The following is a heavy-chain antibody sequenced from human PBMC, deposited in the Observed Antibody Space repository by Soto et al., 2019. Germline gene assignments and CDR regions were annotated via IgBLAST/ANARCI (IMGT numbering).Heavy chain of an antibody. CDR3: ATSEYSNSGYIY. Sequence: QVQLVQSGAEVKKPGASVKVSCKASEHTFTSYYLHWVRQAPGQGLEWMGIINPSGGDTSYPRKFQGRVTMTRDTSTSTVYMELSSLRSEDTAVYYCATSEYSNSGYIYWGQGTLVTVSS. V-gene: IGHV1-46*01. D-gene: IGHD6-25*01. CDR1: EHTFTSYY. CDR2: INPSGGDT. J-gene: IGHJ4*02.